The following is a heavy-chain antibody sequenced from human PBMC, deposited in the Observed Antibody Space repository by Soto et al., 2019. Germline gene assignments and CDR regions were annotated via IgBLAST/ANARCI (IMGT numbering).Heavy chain of an antibody. CDR1: GGSISSSSYY. J-gene: IGHJ6*02. CDR3: ARHGRIPARVRHGMDV. V-gene: IGHV4-39*01. D-gene: IGHD6-13*01. CDR2: IYYSGST. Sequence: SETLSLTCTVSGGSISSSSYYWGWIRQPPGKGLEWIGSIYYSGSTYYNPSLKSRVTISVDTSKNQFSLKLSSVTAADTAVYYCARHGRIPARVRHGMDVWGQGTTVTVYS.